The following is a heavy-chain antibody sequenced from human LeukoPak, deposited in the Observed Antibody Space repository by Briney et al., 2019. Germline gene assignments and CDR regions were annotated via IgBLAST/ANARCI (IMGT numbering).Heavy chain of an antibody. CDR3: AKDIAGPVDY. D-gene: IGHD6-13*01. CDR1: GFTFSIYG. CDR2: ISGSGDSI. J-gene: IGHJ4*02. Sequence: PGGSLRLSCAASGFTFSIYGMSWVRQAPGKGLEWVSGISGSGDSIDYADSVKGRFTISRDNSKNTLYLQMNSLRAEDTAVYYCAKDIAGPVDYWGQGTLVTVSS. V-gene: IGHV3-23*01.